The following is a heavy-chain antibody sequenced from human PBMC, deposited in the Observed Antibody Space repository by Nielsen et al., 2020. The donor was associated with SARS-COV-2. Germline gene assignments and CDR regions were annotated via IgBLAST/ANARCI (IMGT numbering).Heavy chain of an antibody. V-gene: IGHV7-4-1*02. Sequence: ASVKVSCKASGYTFTSYAMNWVRQAPGQGLEGMGWINTNTGNPTYAQGFTGRVVFSLDTSVSTAYLQISSLKAEDTAVYYCARAGYSSSWRYKNHAFDIWGQGTMVTVSS. CDR1: GYTFTSYA. CDR3: ARAGYSSSWRYKNHAFDI. CDR2: INTNTGNP. D-gene: IGHD6-13*01. J-gene: IGHJ3*02.